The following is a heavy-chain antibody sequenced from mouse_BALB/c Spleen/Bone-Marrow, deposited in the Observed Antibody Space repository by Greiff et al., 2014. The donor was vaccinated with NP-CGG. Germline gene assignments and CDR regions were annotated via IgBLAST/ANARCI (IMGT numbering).Heavy chain of an antibody. V-gene: IGHV14-3*02. J-gene: IGHJ2*01. CDR1: GFNIKDIY. CDR2: IDPANGDT. D-gene: IGHD1-2*01. CDR3: ARDYGPFDY. Sequence: EVNVVESGAELVKPGASVKLSCTASGFNIKDIYMHWVKQRPEQGLEWIGRIDPANGDTKYDPKFQGKATITADTSSNTAYLQLSSLTSEDTAVYYCARDYGPFDYWGQGTTLTVSS.